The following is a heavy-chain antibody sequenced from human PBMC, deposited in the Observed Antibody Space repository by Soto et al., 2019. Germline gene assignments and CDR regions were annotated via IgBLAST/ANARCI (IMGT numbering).Heavy chain of an antibody. J-gene: IGHJ4*02. CDR2: INPSGGST. V-gene: IGHV1-46*01. Sequence: QVQLVQSGAEVKKPVASVKVSCKASGYIFTNHYIHWVRQAPGQGLEWMGIINPSGGSTNYLQKFQGRSTMTRDTSTSTVYMELSSLRSEDTAVYFCARADYYDSSGFYYDCWGQGSLVTVSS. CDR3: ARADYYDSSGFYYDC. D-gene: IGHD3-22*01. CDR1: GYIFTNHY.